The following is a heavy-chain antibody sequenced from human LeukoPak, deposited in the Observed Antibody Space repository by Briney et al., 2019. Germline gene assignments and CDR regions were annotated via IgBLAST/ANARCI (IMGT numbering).Heavy chain of an antibody. D-gene: IGHD4-17*01. Sequence: PGGSLRLSCAASGFTVSSNYMSWVRQAPGKGLEWVSVIYSGGSTYYADSVKGRFTISRDNSKNTLYLQMNSLRAEDTAVYYCALDYGDYEGGYFQHWGQGTLVTVSS. CDR2: IYSGGST. J-gene: IGHJ1*01. CDR1: GFTVSSNY. V-gene: IGHV3-53*01. CDR3: ALDYGDYEGGYFQH.